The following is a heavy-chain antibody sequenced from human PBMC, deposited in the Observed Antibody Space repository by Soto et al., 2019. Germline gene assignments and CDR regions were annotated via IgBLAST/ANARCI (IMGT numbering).Heavy chain of an antibody. D-gene: IGHD3-16*01. Sequence: EVLLVESGGGLAKPGESLRLSCEASGFAFRNVWMTWIRRAPGRGLEWVATIQKEADGGATDYGAPVAGRFTISRDDSQRILYLQMTSLKSEDTGLYYRTTGENWGRGTLVTVAS. V-gene: IGHV3-15*01. CDR3: TTGEN. J-gene: IGHJ4*02. CDR2: IQKEADGGAT. CDR1: GFAFRNVW.